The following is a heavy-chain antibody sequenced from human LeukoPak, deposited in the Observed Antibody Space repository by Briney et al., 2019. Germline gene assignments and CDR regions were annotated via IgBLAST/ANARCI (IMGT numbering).Heavy chain of an antibody. Sequence: ASVKVSCKASGYTFTDYALHWVRQAPGQSLEWMGWTNGATGNTRFSQDFQGRLTITIDTSASTAFLDLSSLRSDGTAVYYCARSRGGTARTWLDYGGRETLFPFSS. CDR3: ARSRGGTARTWLDY. CDR2: TNGATGNT. V-gene: IGHV1-3*01. D-gene: IGHD1-1*01. J-gene: IGHJ4*02. CDR1: GYTFTDYA.